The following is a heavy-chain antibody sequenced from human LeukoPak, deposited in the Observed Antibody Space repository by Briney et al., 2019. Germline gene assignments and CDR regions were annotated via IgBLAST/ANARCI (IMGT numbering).Heavy chain of an antibody. V-gene: IGHV2-70*11. D-gene: IGHD5-18*01. CDR1: GGSISSYYW. CDR3: ARVDTAMVHLDY. CDR2: IDWDDDK. Sequence: TLSLTCTVSGGSISSYYWSWIRQPPGKALEWLARIDWDDDKYYSTSLKTRLTITKDTSKNQVVLTMTDMDPVDTATYYCARVDTAMVHLDYWGQGTLVTVSS. J-gene: IGHJ4*02.